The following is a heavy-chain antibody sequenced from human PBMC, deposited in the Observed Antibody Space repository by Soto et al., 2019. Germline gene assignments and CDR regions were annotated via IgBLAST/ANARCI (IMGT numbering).Heavy chain of an antibody. CDR1: GFNFNIHA. Sequence: PGGSLRLSCAAPGFNFNIHALHWIRQAPGEGLEWVAVMSPGGNSQYYADSVKGRFTISRDTSKSTLYLQMTSLRPEDTAVYYCASGAAFYYDTSRYWGQGTQVTVSS. CDR3: ASGAAFYYDTSRY. J-gene: IGHJ4*02. V-gene: IGHV3-30-3*01. D-gene: IGHD3-22*01. CDR2: MSPGGNSQ.